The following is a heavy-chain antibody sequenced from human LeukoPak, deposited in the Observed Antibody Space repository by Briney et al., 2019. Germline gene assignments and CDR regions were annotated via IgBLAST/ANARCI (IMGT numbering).Heavy chain of an antibody. Sequence: GGSLRLSCAASGFTFSNYWMSWVRQAPGKGLEWVANIKEDGSEKYYVDSVKGRFTISRDNAKNSLYLQMNSLRAEDTAVYYCASRSYGRDYWGQGTLVTVSS. V-gene: IGHV3-7*01. D-gene: IGHD1-26*01. CDR1: GFTFSNYW. J-gene: IGHJ4*02. CDR3: ASRSYGRDY. CDR2: IKEDGSEK.